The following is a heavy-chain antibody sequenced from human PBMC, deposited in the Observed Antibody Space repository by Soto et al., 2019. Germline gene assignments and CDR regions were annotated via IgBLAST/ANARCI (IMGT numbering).Heavy chain of an antibody. CDR3: ARARSDLQILTAYNWFDP. D-gene: IGHD7-27*01. Sequence: LXLTCTVSCGSISSGDYYWSWIRQPPGKGLEWIGYIYYSGSTYYNPSLKSRVTISVDTSKNQFSLKLSSVTAADTAVYYCARARSDLQILTAYNWFDPWGQGTLVTASS. V-gene: IGHV4-30-4*01. J-gene: IGHJ5*02. CDR1: CGSISSGDYY. CDR2: IYYSGST.